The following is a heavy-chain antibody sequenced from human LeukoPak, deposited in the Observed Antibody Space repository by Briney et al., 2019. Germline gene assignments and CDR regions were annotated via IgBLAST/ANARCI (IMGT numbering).Heavy chain of an antibody. D-gene: IGHD6-19*01. CDR3: ARDRGIAVAGPLDY. V-gene: IGHV3-33*01. Sequence: GGSLRLSCAVSGFTFSSYGMHWVRQSPGKGMEWAAVIWYDGSKKYYADSVKGRFTISRDNSKNTLYVQMNSLRAEDTAVYYCARDRGIAVAGPLDYWGQGTLVTVSS. J-gene: IGHJ4*02. CDR2: IWYDGSKK. CDR1: GFTFSSYG.